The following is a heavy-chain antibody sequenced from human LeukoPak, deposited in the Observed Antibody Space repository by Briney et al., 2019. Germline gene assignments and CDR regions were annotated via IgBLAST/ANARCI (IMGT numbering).Heavy chain of an antibody. CDR1: GYTFTGYY. CDR2: INPNSGGT. D-gene: IGHD6-19*01. J-gene: IGHJ5*02. V-gene: IGHV1-2*02. CDR3: ARAGYSSGWFPDP. Sequence: GASVKVSCKASGYTFTGYYMRWVRQAPGQGLEWMGWINPNSGGTNYAQKFQGRVTMTRDTSISTAYMELSRLRSDDTAVYYCARAGYSSGWFPDPWGQGTLVTVSS.